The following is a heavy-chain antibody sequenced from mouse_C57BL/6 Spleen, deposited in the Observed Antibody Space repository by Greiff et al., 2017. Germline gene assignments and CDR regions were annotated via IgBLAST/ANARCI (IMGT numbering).Heavy chain of an antibody. CDR3: TTITTVVAVDY. CDR2: IRLESDNYAT. J-gene: IGHJ2*01. CDR1: GFTFSNSW. V-gene: IGHV6-3*01. D-gene: IGHD1-1*01. Sequence: EVKLEESGGGLVQPGGSMKLSCVASGFTFSNSWMNWVRQSPEKGLEWVAQIRLESDNYATHYAESVKGRFTISRDDSKSSVSLQMNNLRAEDTGIYFCTTITTVVAVDYWGQGTTLTVSS.